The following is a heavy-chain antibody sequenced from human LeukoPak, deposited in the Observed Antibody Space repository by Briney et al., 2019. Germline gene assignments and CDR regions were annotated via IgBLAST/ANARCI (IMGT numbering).Heavy chain of an antibody. V-gene: IGHV4-39*07. D-gene: IGHD5-18*01. Sequence: SETLSLTCTVSGGSISSSGYYWGWVRQPPGKGLEWLGSIYYSGSNYPNPSLKSRVRMSVATPKNHFSLKLSSVTAAARAVYFGVDMVYSYDPGQFDLWGQGTMVTVSS. CDR1: GGSISSSGYY. CDR2: IYYSGSN. CDR3: VDMVYSYDPGQFDL. J-gene: IGHJ5*02.